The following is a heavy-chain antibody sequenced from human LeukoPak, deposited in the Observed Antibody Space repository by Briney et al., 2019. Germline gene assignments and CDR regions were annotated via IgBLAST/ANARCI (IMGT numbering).Heavy chain of an antibody. D-gene: IGHD3-22*01. CDR3: ARLSSGPYFDY. V-gene: IGHV3-9*01. Sequence: GGSLRLSCAASGFTFDDYAMHWVRQAPGKGLEWVSGISWNSGSIGYADSVKGRFTISRDNAKNSLYLQMNSLRAEDTALYYCARLSSGPYFDYWGQGTLVTVSS. CDR1: GFTFDDYA. J-gene: IGHJ4*02. CDR2: ISWNSGSI.